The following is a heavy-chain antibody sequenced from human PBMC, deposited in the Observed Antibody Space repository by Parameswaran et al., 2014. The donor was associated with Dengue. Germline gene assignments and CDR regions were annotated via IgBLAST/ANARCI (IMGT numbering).Heavy chain of an antibody. J-gene: IGHJ4*02. CDR2: IYYSGST. CDR3: ATPNLGYCSGGSCYSFDY. V-gene: IGHV4-39*01. Sequence: WIRQPPGKGLEWIGSIYYSGSTYYNPSLKSRVTISVDTSKNQFSLKLSSVTAADTAVYYCATPNLGYCSGGSCYSFDYWGQGTLVTVSS. D-gene: IGHD2-15*01.